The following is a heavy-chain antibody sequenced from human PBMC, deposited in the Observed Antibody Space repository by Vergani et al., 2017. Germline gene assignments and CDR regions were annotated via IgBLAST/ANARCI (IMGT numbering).Heavy chain of an antibody. Sequence: QVKLQESGPGLVKPSQTLSLTCAVSGGSISSGNYYWSWIRQPAGKGLEWIGRIYTGGITTYNPSLKSRVTISIDKSKNQFSLQLTSVTAADTAFYFCATSRVSRWGQGTLVTVSS. V-gene: IGHV4-61*02. CDR2: IYTGGIT. CDR3: ATSRVSR. D-gene: IGHD2-2*01. J-gene: IGHJ1*01. CDR1: GGSISSGNYY.